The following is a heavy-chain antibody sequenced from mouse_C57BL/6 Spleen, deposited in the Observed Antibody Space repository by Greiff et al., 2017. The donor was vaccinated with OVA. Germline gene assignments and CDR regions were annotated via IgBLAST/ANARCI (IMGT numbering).Heavy chain of an antibody. D-gene: IGHD1-1*01. V-gene: IGHV2-9-1*01. CDR3: ARDHADGSSYVDWYFDV. CDR2: IWTGGGT. J-gene: IGHJ1*03. Sequence: VNLVESGPGLVAPSQSPSITCTVSGFSLTSYAISWVRQPPGKGLEWLGVIWTGGGTNYNSALKSRLSISKDNSKSQVFLKMNSLQTDDTARYYCARDHADGSSYVDWYFDVWGTGTTVTVSS. CDR1: GFSLTSYA.